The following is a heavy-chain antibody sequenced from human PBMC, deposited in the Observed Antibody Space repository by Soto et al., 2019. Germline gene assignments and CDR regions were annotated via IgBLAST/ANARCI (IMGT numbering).Heavy chain of an antibody. Sequence: SVKVSCKASGGTFSSYAISWVRQAPGQGLEWMGGIIPIFGTANYAQKFQGRVTITADESTSTAYMELSSLRSEDTAVYYCARIPRTIAARPGGAYYFDYWGQGTLVTVSS. D-gene: IGHD6-6*01. CDR2: IIPIFGTA. CDR3: ARIPRTIAARPGGAYYFDY. J-gene: IGHJ4*02. CDR1: GGTFSSYA. V-gene: IGHV1-69*13.